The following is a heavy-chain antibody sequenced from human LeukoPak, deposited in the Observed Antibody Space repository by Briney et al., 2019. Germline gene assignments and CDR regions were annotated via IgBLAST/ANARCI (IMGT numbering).Heavy chain of an antibody. D-gene: IGHD2-21*02. J-gene: IGHJ4*02. CDR3: ARVVTRGLYYFDY. CDR1: GGSISSYY. V-gene: IGHV4-59*01. CDR2: IYYSGST. Sequence: PSETLSLTCTVSGGSISSYYWSWIRQPPGKGLEWIGHIYYSGSTNYNPSLKSRVTISVDTSKNQFSLKLSSVTAADTAVYYCARVVTRGLYYFDYWGQGTLVTVSS.